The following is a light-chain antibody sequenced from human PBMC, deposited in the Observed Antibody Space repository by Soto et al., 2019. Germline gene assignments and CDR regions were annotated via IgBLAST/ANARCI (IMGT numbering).Light chain of an antibody. V-gene: IGLV2-14*01. Sequence: QSVLTQPASVPGSPGQSISISCTGTSSDVGGYNYVSWYQQHPGKAPKLMIYEVSNRPSGVSNRFSGSKSGNTASLTISGLQAEDEDDYYCSSKRSDTPFVFGTGTKLTVL. CDR1: SSDVGGYNY. CDR3: SSKRSDTPFV. CDR2: EVS. J-gene: IGLJ1*01.